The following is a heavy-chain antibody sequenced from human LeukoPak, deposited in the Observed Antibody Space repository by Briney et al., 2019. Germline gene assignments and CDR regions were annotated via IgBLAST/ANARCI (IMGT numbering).Heavy chain of an antibody. CDR2: ISSSSSYI. J-gene: IGHJ4*02. D-gene: IGHD1-26*01. Sequence: GGSLRLSCAASGFTFSSYSMNWVRQAPGKGLEWVSSISSSSSYIYYADSVKGRFTISRDNSKNTLYLQMNSLRAEDTAVYYCARDWGLKKVGATSYWGQGTLVTVSS. V-gene: IGHV3-21*01. CDR3: ARDWGLKKVGATSY. CDR1: GFTFSSYS.